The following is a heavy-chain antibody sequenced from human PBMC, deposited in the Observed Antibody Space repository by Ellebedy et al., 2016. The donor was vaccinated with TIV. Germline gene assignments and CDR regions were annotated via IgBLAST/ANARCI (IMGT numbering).Heavy chain of an antibody. CDR2: INPNSSGT. J-gene: IGHJ6*02. CDR3: ARHPAVAGVNYYYYGMDV. V-gene: IGHV1-2*02. CDR1: GYTFTGYY. Sequence: ASVKVSCXASGYTFTGYYMHWVRQAPGQGLEWMGWINPNSSGTNYAQIFQGRVTMTRDTSISTAYMELSRLRSDDTAVYYCARHPAVAGVNYYYYGMDVWGQGTTVTVSS. D-gene: IGHD6-19*01.